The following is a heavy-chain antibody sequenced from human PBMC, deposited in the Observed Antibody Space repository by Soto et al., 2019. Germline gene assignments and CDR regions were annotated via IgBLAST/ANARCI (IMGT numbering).Heavy chain of an antibody. V-gene: IGHV4-31*03. D-gene: IGHD4-17*01. CDR1: GGSVNSGDYY. J-gene: IGHJ6*02. CDR3: ASVYGDDDYFYGMDV. Sequence: PSETLSLTCTVSGGSVNSGDYYWSWTRQHPGKGLEWIGYIHYSGSTYYNPSLKSRVTISVDTSKNQFSLNLSSVTAADTAVYYCASVYGDDDYFYGMDVWGQGTTVTVSS. CDR2: IHYSGST.